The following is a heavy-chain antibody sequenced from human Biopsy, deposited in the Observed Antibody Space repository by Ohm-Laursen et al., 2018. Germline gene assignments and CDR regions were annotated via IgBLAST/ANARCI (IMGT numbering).Heavy chain of an antibody. Sequence: SLRLSCAAPGFTFSSYAMNWVRQAPGKGLEWVSGINNDGGRTDYADSVKGRFTISRDNAKNSLYLQMNSLRAEDTALYYCAKDSGGSPLGELFHWGQGNLVTVSS. CDR3: AKDSGGSPLGELFH. D-gene: IGHD3-16*01. CDR1: GFTFSSYA. CDR2: INNDGGRT. J-gene: IGHJ4*02. V-gene: IGHV3-9*01.